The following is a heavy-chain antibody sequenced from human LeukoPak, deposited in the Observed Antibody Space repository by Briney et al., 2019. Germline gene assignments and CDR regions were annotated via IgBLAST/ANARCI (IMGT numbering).Heavy chain of an antibody. CDR3: VREARGYHYTYFDY. Sequence: GGSLRLSCTASGLTLGGHDMHWVRQTPGDGLEWVAAVSAGHHAFYAGSVKGRFTVSREDAKNSLYLQMNSLRAGDTAVYYCVREARGYHYTYFDYWDQGSLVTVSS. CDR1: GLTLGGHD. D-gene: IGHD5-18*01. V-gene: IGHV3-13*01. CDR2: VSAGHHA. J-gene: IGHJ4*02.